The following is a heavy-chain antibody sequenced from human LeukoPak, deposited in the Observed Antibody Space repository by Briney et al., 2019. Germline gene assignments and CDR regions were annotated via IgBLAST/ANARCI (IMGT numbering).Heavy chain of an antibody. CDR2: ISGSGGST. D-gene: IGHD3-10*01. J-gene: IGHJ4*02. Sequence: PGGSLRLSCAASGFTFDDYAMSWVRQAPGKGLEWVSAISGSGGSTYYADSVKGRFTISRDNSKNTLYLEVISLTAEDTAVYYCAKDDAWLRFGEWSQGTLVTVSS. V-gene: IGHV3-23*01. CDR3: AKDDAWLRFGE. CDR1: GFTFDDYA.